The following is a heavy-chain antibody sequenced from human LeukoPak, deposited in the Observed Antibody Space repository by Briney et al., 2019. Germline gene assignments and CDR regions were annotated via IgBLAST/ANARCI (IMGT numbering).Heavy chain of an antibody. CDR3: ARGGNSIPFDY. D-gene: IGHD4-23*01. CDR1: GFTVSSNY. CDR2: IYSGGST. V-gene: IGHV3-53*04. Sequence: PGGSLRLSCAASGFTVSSNYKSWVRQAPGKGLEWVSVIYSGGSTYYADSVKGRFTISRYNSKNTLYLQMNSLRAEDTAVYYCARGGNSIPFDYWGQGTLVTVSS. J-gene: IGHJ4*02.